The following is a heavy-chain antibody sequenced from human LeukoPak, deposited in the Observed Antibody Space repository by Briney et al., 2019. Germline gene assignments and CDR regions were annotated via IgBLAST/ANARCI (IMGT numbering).Heavy chain of an antibody. Sequence: GGSLRLSRAASGFTFSGYWMSWVRQAPGEGLEWVASIKQDGSEENHVDSVKGRFTISRDNAKNSLYLQMNSLRAEDTAVYYCARVRGTRYFDLWGPGTLVTVSS. D-gene: IGHD1-26*01. CDR2: IKQDGSEE. CDR1: GFTFSGYW. J-gene: IGHJ2*01. V-gene: IGHV3-7*01. CDR3: ARVRGTRYFDL.